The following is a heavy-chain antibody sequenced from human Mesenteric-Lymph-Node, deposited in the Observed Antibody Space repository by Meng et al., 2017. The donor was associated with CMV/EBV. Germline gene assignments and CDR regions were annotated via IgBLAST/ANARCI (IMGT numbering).Heavy chain of an antibody. Sequence: CPVSCVSISSGNYYWSWFRQLPGKGLEWIGYIYYSGSTYYNPSLKSRITISLDTSKNQFSLNLSSVTAADTAMYYCARTVYDFRLDLWGRGTLVTVSS. CDR1: CVSISSGNYY. D-gene: IGHD3-3*01. J-gene: IGHJ2*01. V-gene: IGHV4-31*03. CDR2: IYYSGST. CDR3: ARTVYDFRLDL.